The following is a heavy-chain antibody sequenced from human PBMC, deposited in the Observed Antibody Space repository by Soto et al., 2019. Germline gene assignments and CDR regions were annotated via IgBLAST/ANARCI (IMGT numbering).Heavy chain of an antibody. CDR1: GLTFSAYW. V-gene: IGHV3-74*01. CDR2: ISDDGSTT. Sequence: PGGSLRLSCEVSGLTFSAYWMHWVRQVPGKGLIWVSRISDDGSTTTYADSVKGRFTISRDNAKNTLYLQMNSLRADDTGLYYCTRGSRVSSTGTGAHWGQGTLVTVSS. J-gene: IGHJ4*02. D-gene: IGHD1-1*01. CDR3: TRGSRVSSTGTGAH.